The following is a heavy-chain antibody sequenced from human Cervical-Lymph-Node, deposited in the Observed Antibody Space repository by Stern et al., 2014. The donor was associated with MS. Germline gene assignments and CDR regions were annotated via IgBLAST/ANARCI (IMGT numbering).Heavy chain of an antibody. D-gene: IGHD3-10*01. Sequence: DQLVESGAEVKKPGASVKVSCKASEYTFTGYYMFWVRQAPGQGLEWMGWINPNSGGTNYAQKFQGRVTMTRDTSISTAYMELSRLRSDDTAVYYCASGTYYYVSGSIDYWGQGTLVTVSS. V-gene: IGHV1-2*02. CDR1: EYTFTGYY. J-gene: IGHJ4*02. CDR2: INPNSGGT. CDR3: ASGTYYYVSGSIDY.